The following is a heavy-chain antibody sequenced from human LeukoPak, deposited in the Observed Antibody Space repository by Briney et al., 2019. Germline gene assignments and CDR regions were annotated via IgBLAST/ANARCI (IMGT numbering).Heavy chain of an antibody. CDR1: GGTFSSYA. CDR3: ARTYYYDSSGYYNLAFDI. D-gene: IGHD3-22*01. J-gene: IGHJ3*02. CDR2: IIPILGIA. V-gene: IGHV1-69*04. Sequence: SVKVSCKASGGTFSSYAISWVRQAPGQGLEWMGRIIPILGIANYAQKFQGRVTITADKSTSTAYMELSSLRSEDTAVYYCARTYYYDSSGYYNLAFDIWGQGTMVTVSS.